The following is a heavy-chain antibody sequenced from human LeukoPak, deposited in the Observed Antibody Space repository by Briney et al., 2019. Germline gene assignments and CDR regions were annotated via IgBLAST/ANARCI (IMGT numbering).Heavy chain of an antibody. D-gene: IGHD4-17*01. V-gene: IGHV3-23*01. Sequence: GGSLRLSCAASGFTFSSYAMSWVRQAPGKGLEWVSAISGSGGSTYYADSVKGRFTISRDNSKNSLYLQMNSLRAEDTAVYYCARDRYYGDYEGPAFDIWGQGTMVTVSS. CDR3: ARDRYYGDYEGPAFDI. J-gene: IGHJ3*02. CDR1: GFTFSSYA. CDR2: ISGSGGST.